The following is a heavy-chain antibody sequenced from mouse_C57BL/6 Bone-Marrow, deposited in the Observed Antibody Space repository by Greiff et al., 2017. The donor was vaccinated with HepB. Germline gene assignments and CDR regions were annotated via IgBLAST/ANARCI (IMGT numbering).Heavy chain of an antibody. CDR1: GYTFTDYE. V-gene: IGHV1-15*01. J-gene: IGHJ4*01. Sequence: VQLQQSGAELVRPGASVTLSCKASGYTFTDYEMHWVKQTPVHGLEWIGAIDPETGGTAYNQKFKGKAILTADKSSSTAYMELRSLTSEDSAVYYCTSSKIHLLRYAMDYWGQGTSVTVSS. CDR2: IDPETGGT. CDR3: TSSKIHLLRYAMDY. D-gene: IGHD2-1*01.